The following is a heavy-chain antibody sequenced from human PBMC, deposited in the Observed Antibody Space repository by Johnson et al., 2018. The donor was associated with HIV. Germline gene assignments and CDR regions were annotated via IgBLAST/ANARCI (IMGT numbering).Heavy chain of an antibody. Sequence: VQLVESGGGVIRPGGSLRLSCAASGFTFEDYAMSWVRQAPGKGLEWVSGINWNGGTTSYADSVKGRFTISRDNAKNTLYLQMNSLRAEDTGVDYWTRGWGYAFDCWGQGTMVTVSS. CDR2: INWNGGTT. CDR3: TRGWGYAFDC. CDR1: GFTFEDYA. D-gene: IGHD3-10*01. J-gene: IGHJ3*01. V-gene: IGHV3-20*04.